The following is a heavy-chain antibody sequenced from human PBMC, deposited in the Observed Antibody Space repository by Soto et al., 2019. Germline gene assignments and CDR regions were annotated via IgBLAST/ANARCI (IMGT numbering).Heavy chain of an antibody. CDR2: IYPGDSDT. J-gene: IGHJ3*02. CDR1: GYSFTSYW. CDR3: AGYYYDSSAEDAFDI. D-gene: IGHD3-22*01. V-gene: IGHV5-51*01. Sequence: GESLKISCKGSGYSFTSYWIRWVRQMPGKGLEWMGIIYPGDSDTRYSPSFQGQVTISADKSISTAYLQWSSLKASDTAMYYCAGYYYDSSAEDAFDIWGQGTMVTVSS.